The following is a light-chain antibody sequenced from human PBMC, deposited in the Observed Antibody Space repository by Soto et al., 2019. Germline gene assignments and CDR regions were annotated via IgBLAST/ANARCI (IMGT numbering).Light chain of an antibody. CDR1: SSNIGAGYD. V-gene: IGLV8-61*01. CDR2: NTN. CDR3: VLYMRSGISV. J-gene: IGLJ2*01. Sequence: QSVLTQPPSVSGAPGQTVTISCTGNSSNIGAGYDVHWYQQTPGQAPRTLIYNTNTRSSGVPDRFSGSILGNRAALTITGAQADDESDYYCVLYMRSGISVFGGGTKLTVL.